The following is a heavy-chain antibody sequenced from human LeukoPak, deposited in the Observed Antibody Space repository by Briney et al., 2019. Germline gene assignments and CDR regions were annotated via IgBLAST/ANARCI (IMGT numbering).Heavy chain of an antibody. D-gene: IGHD6-19*01. Sequence: ASVKVSCKASGYTFTGYYMHWVRQAPGQGLEWMGWINPNSGGTNYAQKFQGRVTMTRDTSISTAYMELSRLRSDDTAGYYCAREGAGYSSGWYRGWFDPWGQGTLVTVSS. CDR1: GYTFTGYY. V-gene: IGHV1-2*02. CDR3: AREGAGYSSGWYRGWFDP. CDR2: INPNSGGT. J-gene: IGHJ5*02.